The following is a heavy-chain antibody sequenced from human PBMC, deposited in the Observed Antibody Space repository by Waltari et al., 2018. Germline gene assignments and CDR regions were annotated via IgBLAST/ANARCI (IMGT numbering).Heavy chain of an antibody. CDR3: ARKYYDSSGYWYYYGMDV. V-gene: IGHV1-3*01. CDR1: GYTFTSYA. J-gene: IGHJ6*02. CDR2: INAGNGNT. Sequence: QVQLVQSGAEVKKPGASVKVSCKASGYTFTSYAMHWVRQAPGQRLEWLGWINAGNGNTKYSQKFQGRVTITRDTSASTAYMELSSLRSEDTAVYYCARKYYDSSGYWYYYGMDVWGQGTTVTVS. D-gene: IGHD3-22*01.